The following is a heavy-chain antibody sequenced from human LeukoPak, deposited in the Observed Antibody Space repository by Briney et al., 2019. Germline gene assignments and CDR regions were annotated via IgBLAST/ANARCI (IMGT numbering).Heavy chain of an antibody. CDR2: IYPTDSYT. V-gene: IGHV5-51*01. Sequence: GESLKISGKGSGYTFTTHWIAWVRQMPGKGLEGMGIIYPTDSYTKYSPSFQGQVTISADKSITTAYLQWSSLKASDTAIYYCARLNGFSNWFVPWGQGTLVTVSS. CDR1: GYTFTTHW. CDR3: ARLNGFSNWFVP. J-gene: IGHJ5*02. D-gene: IGHD2-8*01.